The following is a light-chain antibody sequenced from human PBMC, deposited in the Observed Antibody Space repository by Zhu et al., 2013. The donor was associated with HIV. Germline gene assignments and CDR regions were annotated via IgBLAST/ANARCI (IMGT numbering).Light chain of an antibody. CDR3: QHVNSNAA. CDR1: QSVSTW. J-gene: IGKJ3*01. V-gene: IGKV1-5*03. CDR2: KAS. Sequence: DTQMTQSPSTLSASVGDRVTMTCRASQSVSTWVAWYQHKPGKAPKLLIYKASSLQSGVPSRFSGSGSGTEFTLTISSLQPDDFATYYCQHVNSNAAFGPGTKVDV.